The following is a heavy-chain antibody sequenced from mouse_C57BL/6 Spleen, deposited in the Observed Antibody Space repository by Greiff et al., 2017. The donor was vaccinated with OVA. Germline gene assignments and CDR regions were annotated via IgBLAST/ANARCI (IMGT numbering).Heavy chain of an antibody. CDR3: ARGNYGSPSYAMDY. CDR2: ISYDGSN. V-gene: IGHV3-6*01. D-gene: IGHD1-1*01. J-gene: IGHJ4*01. Sequence: EVQLQESGPGLVKPSQSLSLTCSVTGYSITSGYYWNWIRQFPGNKLEWMGYISYDGSNNYNPSLKNRISITRDTSKNQFFLKLNSVTTEDTATYYCARGNYGSPSYAMDYWGQGTSVTVSS. CDR1: GYSITSGYY.